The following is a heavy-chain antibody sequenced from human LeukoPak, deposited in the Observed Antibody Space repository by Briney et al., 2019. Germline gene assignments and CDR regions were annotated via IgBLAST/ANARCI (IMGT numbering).Heavy chain of an antibody. D-gene: IGHD3-22*01. CDR2: INCRGTTT. Sequence: GGALRLSCFSSGFHFRAKPMSRVRQGPGEGLDWVSAINCRGTTTYYADTVKGRFTISRDNSKNTLYLHINSLRAEYAAVDYCLRSLSLIAVVMPGDAFELWGLGTWVCVSS. CDR1: GFHFRAKP. CDR3: LRSLSLIAVVMPGDAFEL. V-gene: IGHV3-23*01. J-gene: IGHJ3*01.